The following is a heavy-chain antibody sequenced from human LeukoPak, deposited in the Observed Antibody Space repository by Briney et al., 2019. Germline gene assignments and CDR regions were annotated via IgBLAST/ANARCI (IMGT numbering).Heavy chain of an antibody. D-gene: IGHD6-13*01. Sequence: ASVKVSCKASGYTFTTYTMHWVRQAPGQRLEWMGWISAYNGNTNYAQKLQGRVTMTTDTSTSTAYMELRSLRSDDTAVYYCARAPDRIAAAGPFDYWGQGTPVTVSS. J-gene: IGHJ4*02. V-gene: IGHV1-18*01. CDR3: ARAPDRIAAAGPFDY. CDR1: GYTFTTYT. CDR2: ISAYNGNT.